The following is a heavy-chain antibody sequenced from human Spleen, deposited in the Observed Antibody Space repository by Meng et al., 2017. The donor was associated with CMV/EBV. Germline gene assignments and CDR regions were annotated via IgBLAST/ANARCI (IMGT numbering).Heavy chain of an antibody. Sequence: GESLKISCAASGFTFSSYWMHWVRQAPGKGLEWVASTSRSSRHMYYAESLKGRFTISRDNAKNSFYLHMNSLRAEDTAVYYCARSMIMYNWNDLDAWGQGTLVTVSS. CDR2: TSRSSRHM. V-gene: IGHV3-21*01. D-gene: IGHD1-1*01. CDR1: GFTFSSYW. J-gene: IGHJ4*02. CDR3: ARSMIMYNWNDLDA.